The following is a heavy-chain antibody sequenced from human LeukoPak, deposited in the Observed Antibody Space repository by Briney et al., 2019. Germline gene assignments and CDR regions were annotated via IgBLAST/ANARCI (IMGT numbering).Heavy chain of an antibody. D-gene: IGHD3-22*01. CDR1: GFTFSSYW. CDR3: ARDADYYDSSGYSSEFDY. Sequence: GGSLRLSCAASGFTFSSYWMSWVRQAPGKGLEWVANIKQDGSEKYYVDSVKGRFAISRDNAKNSLYLQMNSLRAEDTAVYYCARDADYYDSSGYSSEFDYWGQGTLVTVSS. J-gene: IGHJ4*02. CDR2: IKQDGSEK. V-gene: IGHV3-7*01.